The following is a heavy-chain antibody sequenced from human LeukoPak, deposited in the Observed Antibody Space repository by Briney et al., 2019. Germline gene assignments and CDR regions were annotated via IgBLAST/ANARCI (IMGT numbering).Heavy chain of an antibody. Sequence: ASVKVSCKASGYIFTGYYMHWVRQAPGQGLEWMGRINPNSGATNYAQRFQGRVTMTRDTSISTAYMELSRLRSDDTAVYYCSRQGVWGAFDIWGQGTMVTVSS. D-gene: IGHD3-10*01. CDR2: INPNSGAT. CDR1: GYIFTGYY. V-gene: IGHV1-2*06. J-gene: IGHJ3*02. CDR3: SRQGVWGAFDI.